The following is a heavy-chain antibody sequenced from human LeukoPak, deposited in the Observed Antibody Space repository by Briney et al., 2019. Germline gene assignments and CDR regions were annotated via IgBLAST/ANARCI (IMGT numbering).Heavy chain of an antibody. V-gene: IGHV3-30*02. CDR2: IRYDETNK. J-gene: IGHJ4*02. D-gene: IGHD1-26*01. CDR1: GLTFSISG. CDR3: AKGVYGGSSGGFYFDY. Sequence: GGSLRLSCAASGLTFSISGMHWARQAPGKGLEWVAFIRYDETNKHYADSVKGRFTISRDNSKNTLYLQMNSLRSEDTAVYYCAKGVYGGSSGGFYFDYWGQGALVTVSS.